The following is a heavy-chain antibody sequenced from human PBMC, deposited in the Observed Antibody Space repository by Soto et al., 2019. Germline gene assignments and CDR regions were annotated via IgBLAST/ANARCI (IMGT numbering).Heavy chain of an antibody. Sequence: EVPLVESGGGLVQPGGSLRLSCAASGFTFSRNWMHWVRQAPGKGLVWVSRINSDGSSTSYADSVKGRFTISRDNAKNTLYLQMNSLRAEDTAVYYCASHLYCSGGSCFDYWGQGTLVTVSS. CDR3: ASHLYCSGGSCFDY. D-gene: IGHD2-15*01. J-gene: IGHJ4*02. CDR2: INSDGSST. V-gene: IGHV3-74*01. CDR1: GFTFSRNW.